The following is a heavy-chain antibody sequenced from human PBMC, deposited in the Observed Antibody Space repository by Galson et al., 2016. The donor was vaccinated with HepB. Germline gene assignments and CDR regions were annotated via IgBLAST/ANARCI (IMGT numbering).Heavy chain of an antibody. CDR3: ARSAAEVDFGFDV. CDR1: GYAFTTYI. V-gene: IGHV1-18*04. J-gene: IGHJ3*01. CDR2: IAAYNGKT. D-gene: IGHD4/OR15-4a*01. Sequence: SVKVSCKASGYAFTTYIIAWVRQAPGQGLELMGWIAAYNGKTNYAQNPQDGVTMTTDPSTSTAYMEVRSLKSDDTAVYYCARSAAEVDFGFDVWGQGTMLTVSS.